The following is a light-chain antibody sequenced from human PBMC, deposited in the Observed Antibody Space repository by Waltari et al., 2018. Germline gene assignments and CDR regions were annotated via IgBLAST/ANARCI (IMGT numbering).Light chain of an antibody. V-gene: IGLV3-1*01. J-gene: IGLJ2*01. CDR3: QAWDSSTDVV. CDR1: YLEDKY. CDR2: QDS. Sequence: YELTQPPSVSVSPGQTATITCSGDYLEDKYVCCYQQKAGQSPVLVIHQDSRRPAGIPERFSGSSSGNTATLTISGTQAMDEADYYCQAWDSSTDVVFGGGTRLTVL.